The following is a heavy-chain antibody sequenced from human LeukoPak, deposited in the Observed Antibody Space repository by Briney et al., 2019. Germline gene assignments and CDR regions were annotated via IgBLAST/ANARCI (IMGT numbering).Heavy chain of an antibody. V-gene: IGHV1-69*13. Sequence: ASVKFSCKASGYTFTSYGISWVRQAPEQGLEWMGGIIPIFGTTNYAQKFQGRVAITADESTSTVYMELSSLRSEDTAVYYCARAPSEGAFDIWGQGTMVTVSS. CDR1: GYTFTSYG. CDR3: ARAPSEGAFDI. J-gene: IGHJ3*02. D-gene: IGHD6-6*01. CDR2: IIPIFGTT.